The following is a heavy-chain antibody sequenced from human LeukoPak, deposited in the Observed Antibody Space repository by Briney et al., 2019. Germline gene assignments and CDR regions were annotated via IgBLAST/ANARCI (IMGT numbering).Heavy chain of an antibody. V-gene: IGHV3-23*01. D-gene: IGHD6-19*01. CDR2: ISGSGDST. Sequence: GGSLRLSCAASGFTFSSYAMDWVRQAPGKGLEWVSLISGSGDSTDYADSVKGRFTISRDNSKNTLYLQINSLRADDTAVYYCAKRTVAGTGRGFDIWGQVTLVTASS. CDR1: GFTFSSYA. J-gene: IGHJ3*02. CDR3: AKRTVAGTGRGFDI.